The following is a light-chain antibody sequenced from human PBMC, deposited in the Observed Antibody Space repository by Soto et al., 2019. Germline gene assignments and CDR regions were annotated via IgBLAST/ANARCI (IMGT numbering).Light chain of an antibody. J-gene: IGKJ4*01. CDR2: AAS. CDR1: QSINNL. V-gene: IGKV1-39*01. CDR3: QQSYSTPPELT. Sequence: DVQMTQSPSTLSASVGDRVTITCRASQSINNLLAWYQQKPGKAPKLLIYAASSLQSGVPSRFSGSGSGTDFTLTISSLQPEDFATYYCQQSYSTPPELTFGGGTKVDIK.